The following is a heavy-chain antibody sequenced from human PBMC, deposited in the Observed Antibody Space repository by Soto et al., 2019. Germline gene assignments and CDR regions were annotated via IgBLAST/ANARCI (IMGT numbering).Heavy chain of an antibody. J-gene: IGHJ4*02. V-gene: IGHV3-23*01. CDR2: ISGSGGST. Sequence: EVQLLESGGGLVQPGGSLRLSCAASGFTFSSYAMSWVRQAPGKGLEWVSAISGSGGSTYYADSVKGRFTISRYNPKNTLYLQMNSLRAEETAVYYCAEDVCSGGTCYSPDYWGQGTLVTVSS. D-gene: IGHD2-15*01. CDR3: AEDVCSGGTCYSPDY. CDR1: GFTFSSYA.